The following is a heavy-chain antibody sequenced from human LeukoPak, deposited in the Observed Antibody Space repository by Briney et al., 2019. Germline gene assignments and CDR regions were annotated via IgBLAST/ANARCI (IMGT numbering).Heavy chain of an antibody. V-gene: IGHV1-18*01. CDR1: GYTFTSYG. CDR3: ARRLAKRMAFDP. D-gene: IGHD3-3*02. Sequence: GAAVNVSCKASGYTFTSYGIIWVRQAPGQGLEWMGWISAYNGNTNYAQKLQGRVTMTTDTSTSTAYMELSSLRSDDTAVYYCARRLAKRMAFDPWGQGTLVTVSS. CDR2: ISAYNGNT. J-gene: IGHJ5*02.